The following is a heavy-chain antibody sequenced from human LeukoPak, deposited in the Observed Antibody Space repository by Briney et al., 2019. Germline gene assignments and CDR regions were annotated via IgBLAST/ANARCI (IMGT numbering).Heavy chain of an antibody. D-gene: IGHD3-10*01. Sequence: GGSLRLSCEASGFXFTNTWMSWVRQAPGKGQEWVGRVKSKADDGTTDYAAPVQGRFTISRDDSKNTLSLQMNSLKTEDTAVYYCATEGGSGSYYGDDAFDMWGQGTMVTVSS. CDR1: GFXFTNTW. CDR3: ATEGGSGSYYGDDAFDM. J-gene: IGHJ3*02. CDR2: VKSKADDGTT. V-gene: IGHV3-15*01.